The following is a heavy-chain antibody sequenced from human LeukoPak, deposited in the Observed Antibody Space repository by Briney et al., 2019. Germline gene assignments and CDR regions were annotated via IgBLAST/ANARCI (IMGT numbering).Heavy chain of an antibody. J-gene: IGHJ4*02. CDR2: IYYSEST. D-gene: IGHD6-19*01. CDR3: ARGRRSIAVAGSNFDY. CDR1: GGSISSYY. Sequence: PSETLSLTCTVSGGSISSYYWSWIRQPPGKGLEWIGYIYYSESTNYNPSLKSRVTISVDTSKNQFSLKLSSVTAADTAVYYCARGRRSIAVAGSNFDYWGQGTLVTVSS. V-gene: IGHV4-59*01.